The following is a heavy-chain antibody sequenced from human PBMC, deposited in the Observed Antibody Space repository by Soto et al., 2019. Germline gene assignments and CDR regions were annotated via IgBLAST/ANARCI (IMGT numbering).Heavy chain of an antibody. V-gene: IGHV3-11*06. D-gene: IGHD6-6*01. CDR3: ARTRVSSSSNYYYYGMDV. Sequence: QVQLVESGGGLVKPGGSLRLSCAASGFTFSDYYMSWIRQAPGKGLEWVSYISSSSSYTNYADSVKGRFTISRDNAKNSLYLQMSSLRDEDTAVYYCARTRVSSSSNYYYYGMDVWGQGTTVTVSS. CDR1: GFTFSDYY. CDR2: ISSSSSYT. J-gene: IGHJ6*02.